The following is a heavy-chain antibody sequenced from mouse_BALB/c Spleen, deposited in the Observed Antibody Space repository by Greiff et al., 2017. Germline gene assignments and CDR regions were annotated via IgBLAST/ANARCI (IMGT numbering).Heavy chain of an antibody. D-gene: IGHD1-1*01. Sequence: EVMLVESGGGLVQPGGSRKLSCAASGFTFSSFGMHWVRQAPEKGLEWVAYISSGSSTIYYADTVKGRFTISRDNPKNTLFLQMTSLRSEDTAMYYCARESYGSSTAWFAYWGQGTLVTVSA. CDR1: GFTFSSFG. CDR2: ISSGSSTI. CDR3: ARESYGSSTAWFAY. V-gene: IGHV5-17*02. J-gene: IGHJ3*01.